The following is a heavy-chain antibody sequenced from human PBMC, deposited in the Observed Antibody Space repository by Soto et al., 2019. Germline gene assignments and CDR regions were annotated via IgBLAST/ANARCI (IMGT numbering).Heavy chain of an antibody. CDR2: MNPNSGNT. Sequence: ASVKVSCKASGYTFTSYDINWVRQATGQGLEWMGWMNPNSGNTGYAQKFQGRVTMTRNTSISTAYMELSSLRSEDTAVYYCARGRGSSWWRPFDPWGQGTLVTVSS. CDR3: ARGRGSSWWRPFDP. CDR1: GYTFTSYD. V-gene: IGHV1-8*01. D-gene: IGHD6-13*01. J-gene: IGHJ5*02.